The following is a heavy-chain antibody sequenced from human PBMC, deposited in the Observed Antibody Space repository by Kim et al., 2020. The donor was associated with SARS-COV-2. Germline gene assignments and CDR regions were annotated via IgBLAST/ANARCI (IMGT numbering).Heavy chain of an antibody. J-gene: IGHJ2*01. V-gene: IGHV4-39*01. CDR1: GGSISSSSYF. CDR2: VYYSGST. D-gene: IGHD3-22*01. Sequence: SETLSLTCTVSGGSISSSSYFWGWIRQPPGKGLKWIASVYYSGSTYYNPSLKSRVTISVDTSKNQFSLKLSSVTAADTAVYYCARISNYYDSGGYPHYW. CDR3: ARISNYYDSGGYPHYW.